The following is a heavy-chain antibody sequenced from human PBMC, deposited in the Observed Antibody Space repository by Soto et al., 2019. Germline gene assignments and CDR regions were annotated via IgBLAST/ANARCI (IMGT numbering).Heavy chain of an antibody. Sequence: SETLSLTCTVSGDSISNAAYSWGWIRQPPGKGLDWIGTIYYSGSTHYNPSLEGRVAISADTPNNQLSLRLSSVTAADTAVYYCGRQPGHCGSTTCFGYYSVDVWGQGTTVTVSS. V-gene: IGHV4-39*01. CDR3: GRQPGHCGSTTCFGYYSVDV. CDR1: GDSISNAAYS. D-gene: IGHD2-2*01. J-gene: IGHJ6*02. CDR2: IYYSGST.